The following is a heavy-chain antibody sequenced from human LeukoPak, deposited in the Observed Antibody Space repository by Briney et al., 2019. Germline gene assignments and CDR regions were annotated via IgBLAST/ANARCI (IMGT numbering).Heavy chain of an antibody. V-gene: IGHV5-51*01. CDR1: GYRFTSYW. D-gene: IGHD3-22*01. Sequence: GESLKISCKGSGYRFTSYWIGWVRQMPGKGLEWMGIIYPGDSDTRYSPSFQGQVTISADKSISTAYLQWSSLKASDTAMYYCARLLHDSSGYSRYFDYWGQGTLVTVSS. CDR2: IYPGDSDT. CDR3: ARLLHDSSGYSRYFDY. J-gene: IGHJ4*02.